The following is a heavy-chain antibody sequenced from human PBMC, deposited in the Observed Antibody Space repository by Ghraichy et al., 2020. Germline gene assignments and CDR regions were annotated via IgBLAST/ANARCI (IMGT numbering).Heavy chain of an antibody. CDR1: GGPISSYY. V-gene: IGHV4-59*01. D-gene: IGHD3-22*01. CDR3: ARIYGYYYDSSGYLHGAFDI. Sequence: SETLSLTCTVSGGPISSYYWSWIRQPPGKGLEWIGYISYSGSTNYNPSLKSRVTISVDTSKNQFSLKLSSVTAADTAVYYCARIYGYYYDSSGYLHGAFDIWGQGTMVTVSS. CDR2: ISYSGST. J-gene: IGHJ3*02.